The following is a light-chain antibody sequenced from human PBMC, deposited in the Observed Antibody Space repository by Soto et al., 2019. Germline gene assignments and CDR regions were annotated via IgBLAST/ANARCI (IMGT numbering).Light chain of an antibody. J-gene: IGLJ7*01. Sequence: QSVLTQPPSVSAAPGQKVTISCSGSSSNIGNNYVAWYQKLPGTAPKLLIYDNNKRPSGIPDRFSGSKSGTSATLGITGLQTGYEADYYCGTWDSSLSAVFGGGTQLTVL. CDR1: SSNIGNNY. V-gene: IGLV1-51*01. CDR3: GTWDSSLSAV. CDR2: DNN.